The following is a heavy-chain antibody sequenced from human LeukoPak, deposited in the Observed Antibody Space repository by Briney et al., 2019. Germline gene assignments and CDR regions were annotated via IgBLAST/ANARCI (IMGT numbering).Heavy chain of an antibody. D-gene: IGHD5-18*01. CDR1: GLTFSSSW. Sequence: GGSLRLSCAVSGLTFSSSWMDWVRQAPGKGLEWVASINPDGNKKYSADSVKGRFTISRDNAENPLYLQMNSLRVEDTAFYYCARDLAYSRLDYWGQGMLVTVSS. CDR2: INPDGNKK. V-gene: IGHV3-7*01. J-gene: IGHJ4*02. CDR3: ARDLAYSRLDY.